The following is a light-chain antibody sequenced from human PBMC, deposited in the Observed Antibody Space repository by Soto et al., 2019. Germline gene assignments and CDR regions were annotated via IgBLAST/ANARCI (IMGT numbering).Light chain of an antibody. Sequence: SVLTQPPSASGSPGQSVTISCTGTSSDVGGYNYVSWYQQHPGKAPKLMIYEVSKRPSGVPDRFSGSKSGNTASLTVSGLQAEDEAGYYCSSYAGSNNLGVFGGGTQLTV. CDR2: EVS. CDR1: SSDVGGYNY. CDR3: SSYAGSNNLGV. J-gene: IGLJ3*02. V-gene: IGLV2-8*01.